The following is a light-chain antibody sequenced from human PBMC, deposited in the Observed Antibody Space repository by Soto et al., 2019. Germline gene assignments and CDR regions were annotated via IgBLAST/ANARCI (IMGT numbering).Light chain of an antibody. Sequence: EIVLTQSPATLSLSPGERATLSCRASQSVSSYLAWYQQKPGQAPRLLIYDASNRVTGIPARFSGSGSATDFTLTISSLEPEDFAVYYCQQRSNWPGYTFGQGTKLEIK. J-gene: IGKJ2*01. CDR2: DAS. CDR1: QSVSSY. V-gene: IGKV3-11*01. CDR3: QQRSNWPGYT.